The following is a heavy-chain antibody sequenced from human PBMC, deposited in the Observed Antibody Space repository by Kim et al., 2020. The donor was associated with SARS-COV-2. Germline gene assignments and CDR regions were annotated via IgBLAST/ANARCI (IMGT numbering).Heavy chain of an antibody. Sequence: SGRTSYNPSLKSRVTISVDTSKNQFSLRLSSVTAADTALYYCARDRWFDPWGQGTLVTVSS. V-gene: IGHV4-59*01. CDR2: SGRT. J-gene: IGHJ5*02. CDR3: ARDRWFDP.